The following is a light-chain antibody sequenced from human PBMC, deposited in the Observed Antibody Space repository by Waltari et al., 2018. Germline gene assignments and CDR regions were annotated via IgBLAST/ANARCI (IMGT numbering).Light chain of an antibody. J-gene: IGKJ4*01. CDR3: QHRSTWPH. V-gene: IGKV3-11*01. Sequence: EVVLTQSPATLSLSPGESAPLSCRASQSISVYVAWYQQRPGQPPRLLIHDASIRATGIPARFSGSGSGTDFTLTIDTLEPEDFAIYYCQHRSTWPHFAGGTKVEVK. CDR1: QSISVY. CDR2: DAS.